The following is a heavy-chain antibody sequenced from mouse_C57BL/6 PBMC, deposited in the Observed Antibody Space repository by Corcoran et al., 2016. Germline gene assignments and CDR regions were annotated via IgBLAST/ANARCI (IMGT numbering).Heavy chain of an antibody. CDR2: INTYSGVP. V-gene: IGHV9-3*01. D-gene: IGHD1-1*01. Sequence: QIQLVQSGPELKKPGETVKISCKASGYTFTTYGMSWVKQAPGKGLKWMGWINTYSGVPTYADDFKGRFAFSLETSASTAYLQINNLENEDTATYFCARSDGSSYFYWYFDVWGTGTTVTVSS. J-gene: IGHJ1*03. CDR1: GYTFTTYG. CDR3: ARSDGSSYFYWYFDV.